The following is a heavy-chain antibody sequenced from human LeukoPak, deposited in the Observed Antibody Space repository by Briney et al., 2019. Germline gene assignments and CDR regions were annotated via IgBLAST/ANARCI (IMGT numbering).Heavy chain of an antibody. D-gene: IGHD6-19*01. V-gene: IGHV4-39*07. CDR1: GGSISSSSYY. CDR2: IYYSGST. Sequence: SETLSLTCTVSGGSISSSSYYWGWIRQPPGKGPEWIGSIYYSGSTYYNPSLKSRVTISVDTSKNQFSLKLSSVTAADTAVYYCARTVPSLSGYSSGWDAFDIWGQGTMVTVSS. J-gene: IGHJ3*02. CDR3: ARTVPSLSGYSSGWDAFDI.